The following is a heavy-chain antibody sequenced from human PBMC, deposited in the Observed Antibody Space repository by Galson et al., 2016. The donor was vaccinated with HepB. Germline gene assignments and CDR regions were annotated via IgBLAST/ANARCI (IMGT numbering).Heavy chain of an antibody. J-gene: IGHJ3*02. CDR1: GGSISNYY. CDR2: IYYTRSP. Sequence: ETLSLTCTVSGGSISNYYWSWIRQPPGKGLEWIGYIYYTRSPDYSPSLKSRVTISADPSKNQFSLKLNSVTAADTAVYYCARGRGGYDLGAFDIWGQGTMVTVSS. CDR3: ARGRGGYDLGAFDI. V-gene: IGHV4-59*01. D-gene: IGHD5-12*01.